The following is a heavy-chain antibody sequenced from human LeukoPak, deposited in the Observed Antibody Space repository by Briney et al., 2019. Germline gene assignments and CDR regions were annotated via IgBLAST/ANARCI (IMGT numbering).Heavy chain of an antibody. CDR1: GYTFISYG. Sequence: ASVTVPCKASGYTFISYGMSWLRQAPGQGLEWMGWISPNNGNTNYAEKFQGRVTMTTDTSTSTVFMELRSLTSDDTAVYYCARGHSSYWYNCFDPWGQGTLVTVSS. J-gene: IGHJ5*02. CDR3: ARGHSSYWYNCFDP. D-gene: IGHD3-22*01. V-gene: IGHV1-18*01. CDR2: ISPNNGNT.